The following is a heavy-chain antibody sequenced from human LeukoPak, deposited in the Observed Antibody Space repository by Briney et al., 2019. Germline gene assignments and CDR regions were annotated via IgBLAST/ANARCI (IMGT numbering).Heavy chain of an antibody. V-gene: IGHV1-18*01. J-gene: IGHJ4*02. Sequence: ASVKVSCKASGYTFTSYGISWVRQAPGQGLEWMGWISAYNGNTNYARKLQGRVTMTTDTSTSTAYMELRSLRSDDTAVYYCARFDSRRGFGELWGQGTLVTVSS. CDR1: GYTFTSYG. CDR2: ISAYNGNT. D-gene: IGHD3-10*01. CDR3: ARFDSRRGFGEL.